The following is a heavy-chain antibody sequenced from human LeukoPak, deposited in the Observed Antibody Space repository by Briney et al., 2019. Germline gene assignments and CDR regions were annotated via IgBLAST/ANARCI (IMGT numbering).Heavy chain of an antibody. D-gene: IGHD3-22*01. CDR1: GGSISSYY. Sequence: SETLSLTCTVSGGSISSYYWSWIRQPPGKGLEWIGYIYYSGSTNHNPSLKSRVTISVDTSKNQFSLKLSSVTAADTAVYYCASGPLYYYDSSGYSYYFDYWGQGTLVTVSS. J-gene: IGHJ4*02. CDR3: ASGPLYYYDSSGYSYYFDY. V-gene: IGHV4-59*08. CDR2: IYYSGST.